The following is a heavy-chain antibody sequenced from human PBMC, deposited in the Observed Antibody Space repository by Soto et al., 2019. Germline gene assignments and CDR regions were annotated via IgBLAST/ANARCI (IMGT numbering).Heavy chain of an antibody. V-gene: IGHV1-69*13. CDR2: IIPIFGTA. D-gene: IGHD2-2*01. J-gene: IGHJ6*02. CDR1: GGTFSSYA. CDR3: ARDIVVVPARSRRYYGMDV. Sequence: GSSVKVSCKAAGGTFSSYAISWVRQAPGQGLECMGGIIPIFGTANYAQKFQGRGTITSDESTCTAYMELSSLRSEDTAVSYCARDIVVVPARSRRYYGMDVWGQRPTVTVSS.